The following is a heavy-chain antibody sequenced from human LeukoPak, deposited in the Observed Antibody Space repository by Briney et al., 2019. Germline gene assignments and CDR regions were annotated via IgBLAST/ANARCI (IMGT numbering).Heavy chain of an antibody. CDR1: GGCISSYY. CDR3: ARSDSSGWLVDY. Sequence: PSETLSLTCTVSGGCISSYYWSWIRQPPGKGLEWIGYIYYSGSTNYNPSLKSRVTISVDTSKNQFSLKLSSVTAADTAVYYCARSDSSGWLVDYWGQGTLVTVSS. J-gene: IGHJ4*02. CDR2: IYYSGST. D-gene: IGHD6-19*01. V-gene: IGHV4-59*01.